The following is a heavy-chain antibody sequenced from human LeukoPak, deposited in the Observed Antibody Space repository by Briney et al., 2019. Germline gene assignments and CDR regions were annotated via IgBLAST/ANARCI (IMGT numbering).Heavy chain of an antibody. CDR3: ARAGTLDNWFGP. CDR2: MYHSGST. CDR1: GGSISSSNW. V-gene: IGHV4-4*02. Sequence: VSGGSISSSNWWSWVRQPPGKGLEWIGEMYHSGSTNYNPSLKSRVTISVDKSKNQFSLKLSSVTAADTAVYYCARAGTLDNWFGPWGQGTLVTVSS. D-gene: IGHD1-1*01. J-gene: IGHJ5*02.